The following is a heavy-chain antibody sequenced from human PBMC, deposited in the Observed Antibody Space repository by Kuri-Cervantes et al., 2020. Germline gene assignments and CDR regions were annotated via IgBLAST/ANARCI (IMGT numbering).Heavy chain of an antibody. CDR2: TRNKANSYTT. J-gene: IGHJ4*02. D-gene: IGHD5-24*01. CDR1: GFTFSSYA. CDR3: ARDRAEMATIFTVSLSR. V-gene: IGHV3-72*01. Sequence: GESLKISCAASGFTFSSYAMSWVRQAPGKGLEWVGRTRNKANSYTTEYAASVKGRFTISRDDSKNSLYLQMNSLRAEDTAVYYCARDRAEMATIFTVSLSRWGQGTLVTVSS.